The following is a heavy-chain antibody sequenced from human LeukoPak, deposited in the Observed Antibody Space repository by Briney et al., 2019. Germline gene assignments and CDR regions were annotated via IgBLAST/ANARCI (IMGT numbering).Heavy chain of an antibody. J-gene: IGHJ4*02. CDR3: AKGSGYWGFDS. D-gene: IGHD2-15*01. Sequence: KASETLSLNCIVSNGSIGGNYWSWIRQPPGKGLEWIGYIYSSRSTNYNPSLKSRVAISIDTSKKQLSLQVNSVTAGDTALYFCAKGSGYWGFDSWGQGTLVTVSS. CDR2: IYSSRST. V-gene: IGHV4-4*08. CDR1: NGSIGGNY.